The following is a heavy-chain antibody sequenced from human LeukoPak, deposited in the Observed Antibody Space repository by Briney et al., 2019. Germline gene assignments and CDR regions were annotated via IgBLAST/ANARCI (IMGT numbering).Heavy chain of an antibody. CDR2: ISWNSGSI. CDR1: GFTFDDYA. CDR3: AKEAPNCSSTSCYLDY. J-gene: IGHJ4*02. D-gene: IGHD2-2*01. Sequence: PGGSLRLSCAASGFTFDDYAMHWVRQAPGKGLEWVSGISWNSGSIGYADSVKGRFTISRDNAKNSLYLQMNSLRAEDMALYYCAKEAPNCSSTSCYLDYWGQGTLVTVSS. V-gene: IGHV3-9*03.